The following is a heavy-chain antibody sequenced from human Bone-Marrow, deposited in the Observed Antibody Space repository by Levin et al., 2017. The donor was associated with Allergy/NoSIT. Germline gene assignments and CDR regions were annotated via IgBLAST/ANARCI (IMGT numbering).Heavy chain of an antibody. CDR1: GGSISSAGYS. Sequence: SETLSLTCAVSGGSISSAGYSWNWIRQPPGKGLEWIGSIYHSGNTNYNPSLKGRLTISGDRSKNQFSLKLSSVTAADTAVYYCASSGVAAAGSWFVSWGQGTLVTVSS. CDR3: ASSGVAAAGSWFVS. V-gene: IGHV4-30-2*01. CDR2: IYHSGNT. J-gene: IGHJ5*01. D-gene: IGHD6-13*01.